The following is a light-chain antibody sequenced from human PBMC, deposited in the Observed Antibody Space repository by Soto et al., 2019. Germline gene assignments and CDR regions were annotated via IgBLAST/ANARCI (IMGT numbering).Light chain of an antibody. CDR1: QSVGTS. CDR2: DAS. V-gene: IGKV3-11*01. CDR3: QQRKSLT. Sequence: DIVLTQSPATLSLSPGEGATLSCRASQSVGTSLAWYQQKPGQAPRLLIYDASSRATGIPARFTGSGSGTDSTLTISSLEPDDFAVYYCQQRKSLTFGPGTKVDIK. J-gene: IGKJ3*01.